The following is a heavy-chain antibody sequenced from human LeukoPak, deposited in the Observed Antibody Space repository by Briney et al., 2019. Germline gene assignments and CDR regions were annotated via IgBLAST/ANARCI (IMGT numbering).Heavy chain of an antibody. J-gene: IGHJ3*02. D-gene: IGHD3-22*01. CDR1: GFTFSSYE. V-gene: IGHV3-30*18. CDR2: ISYDGSNK. CDR3: AKSLDYYDSSGYWREGAFDI. Sequence: GGSLRLSCEASGFTFSSYEMNWVRQAPGKGLEWVAVISYDGSNKYYADSVKGRFTISRDNSKNTLYLQMNSLRAEDTAVYYCAKSLDYYDSSGYWREGAFDIWGQGTMVTVSS.